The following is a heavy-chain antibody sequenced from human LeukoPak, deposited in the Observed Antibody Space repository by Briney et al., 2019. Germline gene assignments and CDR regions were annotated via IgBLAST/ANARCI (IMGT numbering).Heavy chain of an antibody. CDR1: GVTFSSYG. D-gene: IGHD3-22*01. CDR3: AREGVYYYDSSGYYYYYGMDV. CDR2: IWYDGSNK. V-gene: IGHV3-33*01. Sequence: GGSLRLSCAASGVTFSSYGMHWVRQAPGKGLEWVAVIWYDGSNKYYADSVKGRFTISRDNSKNTLYLQMNSLRAEDTAVYYCAREGVYYYDSSGYYYYYGMDVWGQGTTVTVSS. J-gene: IGHJ6*02.